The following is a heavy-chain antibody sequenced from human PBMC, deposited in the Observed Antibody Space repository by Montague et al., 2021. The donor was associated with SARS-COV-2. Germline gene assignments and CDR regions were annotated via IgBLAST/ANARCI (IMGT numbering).Heavy chain of an antibody. Sequence: SETLSLTCAVSGGSISHYYWNWIRQPPGKGLEWIGYIYSSGGTNYNPSLKSRVTLSLDAAKNHFSLRLSSVTAADTAVYYCARSTDILTGYYDYWGQGTLVTVSS. V-gene: IGHV4-59*01. CDR3: ARSTDILTGYYDY. CDR2: IYSSGGT. D-gene: IGHD3-9*01. CDR1: GGSISHYY. J-gene: IGHJ4*02.